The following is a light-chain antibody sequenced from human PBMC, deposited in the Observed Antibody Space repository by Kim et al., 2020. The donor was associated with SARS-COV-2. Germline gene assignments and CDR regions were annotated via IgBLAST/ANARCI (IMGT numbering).Light chain of an antibody. J-gene: IGLJ2*01. Sequence: GQRVTISCSGSSSNIGGNSVHWYQHLPGAAPKLLIYSVHQRPSGVPDRFSGSKSDTSASLAIGGIQSADEGDYYCAVWDDFLNALVFSGGTQLTVL. CDR2: SVH. CDR3: AVWDDFLNALV. V-gene: IGLV1-44*01. CDR1: SSNIGGNS.